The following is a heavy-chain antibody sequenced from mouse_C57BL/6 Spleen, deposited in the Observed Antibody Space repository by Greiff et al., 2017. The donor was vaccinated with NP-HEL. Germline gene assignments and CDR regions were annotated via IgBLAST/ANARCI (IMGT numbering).Heavy chain of an antibody. CDR3: VYYGSRRYYAMDD. CDR2: ISSGSSTI. CDR1: GFTFSDYG. Sequence: EVMLVESGGGLVKPGGSLKLSCAASGFTFSDYGMHWVRQAPEKGLEWVAYISSGSSTIYYADTVKGRFTISRDNAKNTLFLQMTSLRSADTAMDDCVYYGSRRYYAMDDWGQGTSVTVSS. D-gene: IGHD1-1*01. V-gene: IGHV5-17*01. J-gene: IGHJ4*01.